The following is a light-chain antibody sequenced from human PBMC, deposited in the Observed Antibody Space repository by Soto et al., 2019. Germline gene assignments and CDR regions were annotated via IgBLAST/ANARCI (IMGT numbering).Light chain of an antibody. CDR3: QSYETSPRDV. V-gene: IGLV1-40*01. CDR1: SSNIGAGYD. J-gene: IGLJ1*01. CDR2: GNT. Sequence: QSVLTQPPSVSGAPGQRVTISCTGSSSNIGAGYDVHWYQQLPGTSPKLLIYGNTDRPSGVPDRFSGSKSGTSASLAITGLQTEDEADYYCQSYETSPRDVFGTGTKVTVL.